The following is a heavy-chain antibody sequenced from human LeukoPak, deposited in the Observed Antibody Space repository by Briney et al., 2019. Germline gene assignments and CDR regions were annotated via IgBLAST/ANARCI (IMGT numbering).Heavy chain of an antibody. V-gene: IGHV1-8*02. J-gene: IGHJ4*02. D-gene: IGHD3-10*01. Sequence: ASVKVSCKASGYTFTSYGISWVRQAPGQGLEWMGWMNPNSGNTGYAQKFQGRVTMTRNTSISTAYMELSSLRSEDTAVYYCARGQGFGSIPLNWGQGTLVTVSS. CDR2: MNPNSGNT. CDR1: GYTFTSYG. CDR3: ARGQGFGSIPLN.